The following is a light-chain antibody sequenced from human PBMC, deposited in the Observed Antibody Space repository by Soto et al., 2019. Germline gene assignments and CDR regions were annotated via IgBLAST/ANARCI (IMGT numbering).Light chain of an antibody. CDR3: QKYKSARQLT. V-gene: IGKV1-27*01. J-gene: IGKJ4*01. CDR1: QDISNY. CDR2: AAS. Sequence: DIQMTQSPSSLSASVGDRVTITCRASQDISNYLAWYQQKPGKVPKLLIYAASTLQSGVPSRFSGSGSGTDFTLTNSSLQPEDVATYYCQKYKSARQLTFGGGTKGEIK.